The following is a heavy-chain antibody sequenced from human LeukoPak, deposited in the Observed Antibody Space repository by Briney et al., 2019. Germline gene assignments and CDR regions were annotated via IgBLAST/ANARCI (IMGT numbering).Heavy chain of an antibody. D-gene: IGHD4-11*01. CDR1: GFTFSNYW. V-gene: IGHV3-7*01. J-gene: IGHJ4*02. CDR2: IKKDGTEK. CDR3: ARHNYVFDY. Sequence: GGSLILSCAASGFTFSNYWMTWVRQAPGKGLEWVANIKKDGTEKYYVDSVRGRFTISRDNAKNSLYLQMNSLRAEDTAVYYCARHNYVFDYWGQGTLVTVSS.